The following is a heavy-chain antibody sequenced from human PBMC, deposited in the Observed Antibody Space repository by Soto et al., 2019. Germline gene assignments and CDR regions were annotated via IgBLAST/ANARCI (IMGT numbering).Heavy chain of an antibody. D-gene: IGHD3-10*01. CDR1: GFTFDDYT. CDR2: ISWDGGST. Sequence: PGGSLRLSCEVSGFTFDDYTMHCVSQAPGKGLEWVSLISWDGGSTYYADSVKGRFTISRDNSKNSLYLQMNSLRTEDTALYYCAKDMRLGDKTRYYYYGMDVWGQGTTVTVSS. J-gene: IGHJ6*02. CDR3: AKDMRLGDKTRYYYYGMDV. V-gene: IGHV3-43*01.